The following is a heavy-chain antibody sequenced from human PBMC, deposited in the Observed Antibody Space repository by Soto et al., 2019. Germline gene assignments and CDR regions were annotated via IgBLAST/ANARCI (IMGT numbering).Heavy chain of an antibody. CDR3: AKADKFNPESSSWANRYDY. V-gene: IGHV3-23*01. Sequence: EVQLLESGGGLVQPGGSLRLSCAASGFTFSSYAMTWVRQAPGKGLEWVSTISRSGDRTYYRDSVKGRFTISRDNSNNTVYLQMNRLRAEDKAGYCCAKADKFNPESSSWANRYDYWGHGTLVTVSS. CDR1: GFTFSSYA. J-gene: IGHJ4*01. CDR2: ISRSGDRT. D-gene: IGHD6-13*01.